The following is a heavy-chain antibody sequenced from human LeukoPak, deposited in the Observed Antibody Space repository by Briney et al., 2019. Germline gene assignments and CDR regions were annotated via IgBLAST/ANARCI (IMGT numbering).Heavy chain of an antibody. J-gene: IGHJ4*02. CDR2: IYPGDSDT. D-gene: IGHD3-22*01. V-gene: IGHV5-51*01. CDR3: ARHSDTAYYDSSGSTLGY. CDR1: GYSFTSYW. Sequence: GESLKISCKGSGYSFTSYWIGWVRQMPGKGLEWMGIIYPGDSDTRYSPSFQGQVTISADKSISTAYLQWSSLKASDTAMYYCARHSDTAYYDSSGSTLGYWGQGTLVTVSS.